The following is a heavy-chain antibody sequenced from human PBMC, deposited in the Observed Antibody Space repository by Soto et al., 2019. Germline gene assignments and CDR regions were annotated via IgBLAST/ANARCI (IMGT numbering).Heavy chain of an antibody. V-gene: IGHV1-8*01. J-gene: IGHJ5*02. CDR1: GYTFTSYD. CDR3: ARGVIAARVLGGFDNWFDP. D-gene: IGHD6-6*01. Sequence: QVQLVQSGAEVKKPGASVKVSCKASGYTFTSYDINWVRQATGQGLEWMGWMNPNSGNTGYAQKFQGRVTMTRNTFISTAYMELSSLRSEDTAVYYCARGVIAARVLGGFDNWFDPWGQGTLVTVSS. CDR2: MNPNSGNT.